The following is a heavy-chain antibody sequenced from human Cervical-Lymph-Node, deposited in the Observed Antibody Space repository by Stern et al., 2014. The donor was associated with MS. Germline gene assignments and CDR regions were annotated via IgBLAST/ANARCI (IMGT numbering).Heavy chain of an antibody. D-gene: IGHD2-15*01. CDR2: IYWDDDK. CDR3: AHSLRRRNCSGGRCYYFDY. V-gene: IGHV2-5*02. Sequence: QVTLREYGPTLLKPTQTLTLTCTLSGLSVSTDGVGVGWIRQPPGKALEWLTIIYWDDDKLYNPSLKSRLTITKDTAKNQVVLTMTNMDPVDTGTYYCAHSLRRRNCSGGRCYYFDYWGQGTLVTVSS. J-gene: IGHJ4*02. CDR1: GLSVSTDGVG.